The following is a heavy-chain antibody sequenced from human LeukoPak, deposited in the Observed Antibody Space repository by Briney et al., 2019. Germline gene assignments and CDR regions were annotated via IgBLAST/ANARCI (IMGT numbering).Heavy chain of an antibody. V-gene: IGHV4-30-4*01. CDR3: ATSYYDSSGYYYPFDF. CDR2: ICYSGST. CDR1: GGSISSGNYY. J-gene: IGHJ4*02. D-gene: IGHD3-22*01. Sequence: SETLSLTCTVSGGSISSGNYYWNWIRQPPGKGLEWIGYICYSGSTYYNPSLKSRVTISVDTSKNQFSLKLSSVTAADTAVYHCATSYYDSSGYYYPFDFWGQGTLVTVSS.